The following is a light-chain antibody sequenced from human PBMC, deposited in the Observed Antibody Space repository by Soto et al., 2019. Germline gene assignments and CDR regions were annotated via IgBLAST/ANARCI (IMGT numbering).Light chain of an antibody. Sequence: DIQMTQSPSTLSASVGDRVTITCRASQSISSWLAWYQQKPGKAPKLLIYDASSLESGVPSRFSGSGSSTEFTLTISSLQPDDFATYYCQQNGTFGQGTKVEIK. J-gene: IGKJ1*01. CDR2: DAS. CDR3: QQNGT. V-gene: IGKV1-5*01. CDR1: QSISSW.